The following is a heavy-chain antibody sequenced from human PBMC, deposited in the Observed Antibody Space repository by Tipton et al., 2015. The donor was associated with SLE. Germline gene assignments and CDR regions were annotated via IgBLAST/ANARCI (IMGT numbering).Heavy chain of an antibody. CDR1: GFSISSGYY. J-gene: IGHJ4*02. CDR2: ISHTGRS. Sequence: TLSLTCAVSGFSISSGYYWGWIRQPPGRALEWLGSISHTGRSYYNTSLQSRITMSLDTSRNQVFLRRSSVTAADTAIYYCARHGYDDNGYYMQYFDYWGQGTLVTVSS. CDR3: ARHGYDDNGYYMQYFDY. D-gene: IGHD3-22*01. V-gene: IGHV4-38-2*01.